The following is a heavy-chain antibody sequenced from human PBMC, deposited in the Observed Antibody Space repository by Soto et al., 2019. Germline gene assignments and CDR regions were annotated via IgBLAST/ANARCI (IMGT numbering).Heavy chain of an antibody. D-gene: IGHD1-26*01. CDR2: IYPGDSDT. CDR3: ARVVGATNPGEYYYYGMDV. CDR1: GYSFTSYW. V-gene: IGHV5-51*01. Sequence: PGESLKISCKASGYSFTSYWIGWVRQKPGKGLEWMGIIYPGDSDTRYSPSFQGQVTISADRSISTAYLQWSSLKASDTAMYYCARVVGATNPGEYYYYGMDVWGQGTTVTVSS. J-gene: IGHJ6*02.